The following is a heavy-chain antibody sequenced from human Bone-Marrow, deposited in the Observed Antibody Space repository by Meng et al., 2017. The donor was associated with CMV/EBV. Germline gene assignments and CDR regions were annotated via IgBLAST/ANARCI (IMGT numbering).Heavy chain of an antibody. Sequence: GGSLRLSCAASGFTFSSYWMSWVRQAPGKGLEWVANIKQDGSEKYYVDSVKGRFTISRDNAKNSLYLQMNSLRAEDTAVYYCARDNVGSYYTDYYYYYGMAVWGPGNTVNFSS. J-gene: IGHJ6*02. CDR1: GFTFSSYW. CDR2: IKQDGSEK. CDR3: ARDNVGSYYTDYYYYYGMAV. V-gene: IGHV3-7*01. D-gene: IGHD1-26*01.